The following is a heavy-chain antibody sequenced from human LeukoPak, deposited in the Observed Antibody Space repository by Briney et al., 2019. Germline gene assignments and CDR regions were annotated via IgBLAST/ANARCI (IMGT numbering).Heavy chain of an antibody. D-gene: IGHD2-21*01. Sequence: PGGSLRLSCAASGFTFNSYTMNWVRQAPGKGLEWVSYISTSSNIYYADSVKGRFTISRDNAKNSLYLQMNSLRAEDTAAYYCARDRGYSFDIWGQGTMVTVSS. V-gene: IGHV3-48*01. CDR3: ARDRGYSFDI. CDR1: GFTFNSYT. J-gene: IGHJ3*02. CDR2: ISTSSNI.